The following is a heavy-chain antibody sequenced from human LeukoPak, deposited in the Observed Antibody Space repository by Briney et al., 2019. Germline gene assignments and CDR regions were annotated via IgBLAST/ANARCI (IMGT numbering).Heavy chain of an antibody. J-gene: IGHJ4*02. CDR2: ISTYSGNT. V-gene: IGHV1-18*01. CDR3: ARGEPIFDY. Sequence: PRASVRVSCKASGYTFTSYGITWVRQAPGEGLEWMGWISTYSGNTRYAQKFQGRVTMTTDTSTSTAYMELRSLRSDDTAVFYCARGEPIFDYWGQGTLVTVSS. D-gene: IGHD1-26*01. CDR1: GYTFTSYG.